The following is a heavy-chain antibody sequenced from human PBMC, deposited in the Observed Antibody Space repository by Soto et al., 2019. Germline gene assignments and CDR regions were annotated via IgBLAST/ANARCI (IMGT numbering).Heavy chain of an antibody. CDR2: ISYDGSNK. J-gene: IGHJ6*02. Sequence: GGSLRLSCAASGFTFSSYAMHWVRQAPGKGLEWVAVISYDGSNKYYADSVKGRFTISRGNSKNTLYLQMNSLRAEDTAVYYCASGAVVTQYTYYGMDVWGQGTTVTVSS. V-gene: IGHV3-30-3*01. CDR1: GFTFSSYA. CDR3: ASGAVVTQYTYYGMDV. D-gene: IGHD2-21*02.